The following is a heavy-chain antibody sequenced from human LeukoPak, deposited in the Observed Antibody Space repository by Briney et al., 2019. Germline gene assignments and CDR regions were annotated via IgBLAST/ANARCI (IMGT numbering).Heavy chain of an antibody. CDR2: ISSSSYI. CDR1: GFTFSSYS. Sequence: PGGSLRLSCAASGFTFSSYSMNWVRQAPGKGLEWVSSISSSSYIYYADSVKGRFTISRDNAKNSLYLQMNSLRAEDTAVYYCARDRVTMVRGVMDYWGQGTLVTASS. D-gene: IGHD3-10*01. V-gene: IGHV3-21*01. J-gene: IGHJ4*02. CDR3: ARDRVTMVRGVMDY.